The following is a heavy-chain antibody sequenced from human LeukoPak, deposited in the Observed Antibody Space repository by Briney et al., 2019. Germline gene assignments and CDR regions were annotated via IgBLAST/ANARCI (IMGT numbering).Heavy chain of an antibody. V-gene: IGHV1-18*01. CDR1: GYTFSSYC. J-gene: IGHJ5*02. CDR2: MSAYNGNT. CDR3: ARVLTMVRGAFNWFDP. Sequence: GASVKVSCKASGYTFSSYCISWVRQAPGQGVEWVGWMSAYNGNTNYAQKLQGRVTMTTDTSTSTAYMELRSLRSDDTAVYYCARVLTMVRGAFNWFDPWGQGTLVTVSS. D-gene: IGHD3-10*01.